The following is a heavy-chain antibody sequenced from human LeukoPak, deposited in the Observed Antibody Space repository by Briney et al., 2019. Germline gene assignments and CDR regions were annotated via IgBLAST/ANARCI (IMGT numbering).Heavy chain of an antibody. Sequence: RGESLKISCKGSGYSFTSYWIGWVRQMPGKGLEWMGIIYPGDSDTRYSPSFQGQVTISADKSISTAYLQWSSLKASDTAMYYCARLTYCGGDCYFGAFDIWGQGTMVTVSS. CDR2: IYPGDSDT. J-gene: IGHJ3*02. V-gene: IGHV5-51*01. CDR1: GYSFTSYW. CDR3: ARLTYCGGDCYFGAFDI. D-gene: IGHD2-21*02.